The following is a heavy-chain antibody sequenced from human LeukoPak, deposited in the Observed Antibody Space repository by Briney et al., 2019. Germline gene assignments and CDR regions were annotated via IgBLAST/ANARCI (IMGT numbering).Heavy chain of an antibody. Sequence: SETPSLTCTVSGGSISSYYWSWIRQPPGKGLEWIGYIYYSGSTNYNPSLKSRVTISVDTSKNQFSLKLSSVTAADTAVYYCARAPLAVAGTSWFDPWGQGTLVTVSS. V-gene: IGHV4-59*01. CDR3: ARAPLAVAGTSWFDP. D-gene: IGHD6-19*01. CDR2: IYYSGST. J-gene: IGHJ5*02. CDR1: GGSISSYY.